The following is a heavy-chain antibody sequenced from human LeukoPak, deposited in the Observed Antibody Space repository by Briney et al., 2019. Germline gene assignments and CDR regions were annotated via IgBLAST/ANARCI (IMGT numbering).Heavy chain of an antibody. Sequence: GGSLRLSCAASGFTFSYTWMTWVRQAPGKGLEWVASIREDGSQKSAVDSVRGRFSISRDSAKNSVYLQMDSLRAEDTAVYYCAKAPYYDFWSGYYDYWGQGTLVTVSS. D-gene: IGHD3-3*01. CDR3: AKAPYYDFWSGYYDY. CDR2: IREDGSQK. V-gene: IGHV3-7*01. J-gene: IGHJ4*02. CDR1: GFTFSYTW.